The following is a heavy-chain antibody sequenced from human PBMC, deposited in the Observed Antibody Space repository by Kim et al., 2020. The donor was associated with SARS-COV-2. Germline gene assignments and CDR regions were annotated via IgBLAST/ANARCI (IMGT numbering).Heavy chain of an antibody. V-gene: IGHV1-46*01. Sequence: ASVKVSCKASGYTFTSYYMHWVRQAPGQGLEWMGIINPSGGSTSYAQKFQGRVTMTRDTSTSTVYMELSSLRSEDTAVYYCARQSAVVAATPGWFDPWGQGTLVTVSS. D-gene: IGHD2-15*01. CDR1: GYTFTSYY. J-gene: IGHJ5*02. CDR3: ARQSAVVAATPGWFDP. CDR2: INPSGGST.